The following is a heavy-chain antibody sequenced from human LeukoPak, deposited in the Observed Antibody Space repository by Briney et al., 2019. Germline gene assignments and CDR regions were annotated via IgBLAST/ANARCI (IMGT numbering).Heavy chain of an antibody. V-gene: IGHV4-4*07. J-gene: IGHJ4*02. Sequence: PSETLSLTCTVSGGSINSYFWSWIRQPAGKGLEWIGHVYPSGSTNYNPSLESRVTMSVDTSKNQFSLKLSSVTAADTAVYYCAREVPAAITDYWGQGTLVTVSS. CDR1: GGSINSYF. CDR2: VYPSGST. CDR3: AREVPAAITDY. D-gene: IGHD2-2*01.